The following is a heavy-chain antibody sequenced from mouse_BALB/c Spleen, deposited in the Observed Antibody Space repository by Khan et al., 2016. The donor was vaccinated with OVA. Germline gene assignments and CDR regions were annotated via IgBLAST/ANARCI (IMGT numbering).Heavy chain of an antibody. CDR1: GYSITSNYA. J-gene: IGHJ4*01. V-gene: IGHV3-2*02. CDR2: ISYSGST. D-gene: IGHD1-1*01. Sequence: EVQLVESGPGLVKPSQSLSLTCTVTGYSITSNYAWNWIRQFPGNKLEWMGYISYSGSTSHNPSLKSRIFITRDTSKNQFFLQLNSVTTEDTATYYCARKNYYGYAVDYWGQGTSVTVSS. CDR3: ARKNYYGYAVDY.